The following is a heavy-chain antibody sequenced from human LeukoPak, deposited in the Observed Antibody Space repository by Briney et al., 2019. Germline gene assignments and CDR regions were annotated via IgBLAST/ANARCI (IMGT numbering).Heavy chain of an antibody. CDR3: ARTEESGYSYGYFGYYYYMDV. D-gene: IGHD5-18*01. J-gene: IGHJ6*03. CDR2: IYTSGST. CDR1: GGSISSGSSY. Sequence: SQTLSLTCTVSGGSISSGSSYWSWIRQPAGKGLEWIGRIYTSGSTNYNPSLKSRVTISVDTSKNQFSLKLSSATAADTAVYYCARTEESGYSYGYFGYYYYMDVWGKGTTVTVSS. V-gene: IGHV4-61*02.